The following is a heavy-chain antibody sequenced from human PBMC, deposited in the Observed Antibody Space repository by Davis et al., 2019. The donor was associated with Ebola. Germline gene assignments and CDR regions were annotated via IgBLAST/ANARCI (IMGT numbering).Heavy chain of an antibody. D-gene: IGHD4-17*01. J-gene: IGHJ4*02. CDR2: INTNTGNP. V-gene: IGHV7-4-1*02. Sequence: ASVKVSCKASGYTFTSYAMNWVRQAPGQGLEWMGWINTNTGNPTYAQGFTGRFVFSLDTSVSTAYLKISSLKAEDTAVYYCARDSPDYGDYSGIYFDYWGQGTLVTVSS. CDR3: ARDSPDYGDYSGIYFDY. CDR1: GYTFTSYA.